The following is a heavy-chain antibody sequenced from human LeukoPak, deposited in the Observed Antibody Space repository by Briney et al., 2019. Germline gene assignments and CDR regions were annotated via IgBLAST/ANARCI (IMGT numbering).Heavy chain of an antibody. V-gene: IGHV3-74*03. CDR3: ARDLDWILFDY. Sequence: GGSLRLSCAASGLTFSTYWMHWVRQAPGKGLVWVARIRPEGTTTAYADSVKGRFTISRDNAKNTLFLQMNSLSAEDTAVYYCARDLDWILFDYWGQGTLVTVSS. J-gene: IGHJ4*02. CDR2: IRPEGTTT. CDR1: GLTFSTYW. D-gene: IGHD3-9*01.